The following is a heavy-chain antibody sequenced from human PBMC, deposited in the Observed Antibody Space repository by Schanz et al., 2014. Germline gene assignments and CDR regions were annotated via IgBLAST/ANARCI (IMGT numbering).Heavy chain of an antibody. CDR3: ARGRSLGWCDY. V-gene: IGHV3-7*01. Sequence: EVQLVESGGALVQPGGSLRLSCSASGFTFSTYWMSWVRQAPGKGLEWVANIKQDESERSYVDSVKGRFTISRDNAKNSLYLQMNSLRAEDTAVYYCARGRSLGWCDYWGQGTLVTVSS. CDR2: IKQDESER. CDR1: GFTFSTYW. J-gene: IGHJ4*02. D-gene: IGHD2-21*01.